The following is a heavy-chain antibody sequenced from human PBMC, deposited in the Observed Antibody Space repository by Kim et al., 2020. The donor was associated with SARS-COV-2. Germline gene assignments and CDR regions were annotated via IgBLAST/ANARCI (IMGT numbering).Heavy chain of an antibody. CDR1: GYTFTTYH. J-gene: IGHJ4*02. CDR3: ARRIAYCGGDCYSLGY. D-gene: IGHD2-21*02. Sequence: ASVKVSCKASGYTFTTYHIHWVRQAPGQGLEWMGIINPNGGNTNYAQKFRGRLTITGDTSTNTVYMELSSLRSEDTAVYYCARRIAYCGGDCYSLGYWGQGTLVAASS. V-gene: IGHV1-46*01. CDR2: INPNGGNT.